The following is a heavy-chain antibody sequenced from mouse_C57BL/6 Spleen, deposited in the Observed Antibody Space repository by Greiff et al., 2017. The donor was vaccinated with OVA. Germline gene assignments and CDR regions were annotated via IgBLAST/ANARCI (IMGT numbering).Heavy chain of an antibody. J-gene: IGHJ3*01. CDR3: AHYYGSSGCAY. CDR1: GYTFTSYD. CDR2: IYPRDGST. Sequence: QVQVQQSGPELVKPGASVKLSCKASGYTFTSYDINWVKQRPGQGLEWIGWIYPRDGSTKYNEKFKGKATLTVDTSSSTAYMELHSLTSEDSAVYFCAHYYGSSGCAYWGQGTLVTVSA. V-gene: IGHV1-85*01. D-gene: IGHD1-1*01.